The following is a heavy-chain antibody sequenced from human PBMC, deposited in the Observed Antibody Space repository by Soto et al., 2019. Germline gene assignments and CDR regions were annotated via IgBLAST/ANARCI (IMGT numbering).Heavy chain of an antibody. Sequence: EVQLLESGGGLVQPGGSLRLSCAASGFTFSSYAMSWVRQAPGKGLEWVSAISGSGGSTDYADSVKGRFTISRDNSKNTLDLQMHSLSAEDTAVYYCTKDSASSRWPYYYYGMDVWGQGTTATVSS. CDR1: GFTFSSYA. V-gene: IGHV3-23*01. CDR2: ISGSGGST. CDR3: TKDSASSRWPYYYYGMDV. J-gene: IGHJ6*02. D-gene: IGHD6-13*01.